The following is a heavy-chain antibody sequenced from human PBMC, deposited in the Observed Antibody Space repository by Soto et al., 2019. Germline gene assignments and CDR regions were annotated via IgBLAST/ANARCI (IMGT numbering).Heavy chain of an antibody. Sequence: PGGSLRLSCAASGFTFSDYYMSWIRQAPGKGLEWVSYISSSGSTIYYADSVKGRFTISRDNAKNSLYLQMNSLRAEDTAVYYCARELREGYDAFDIWGQGTMVTVSS. CDR3: ARELREGYDAFDI. CDR1: GFTFSDYY. CDR2: ISSSGSTI. J-gene: IGHJ3*02. V-gene: IGHV3-11*01. D-gene: IGHD5-12*01.